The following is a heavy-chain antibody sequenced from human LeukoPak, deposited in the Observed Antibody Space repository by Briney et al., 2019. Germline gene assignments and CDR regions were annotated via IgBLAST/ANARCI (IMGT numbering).Heavy chain of an antibody. J-gene: IGHJ4*02. CDR2: ISSNGGST. Sequence: PGGSLRLSCAASGFTFSNAWMSWVRQAPGKGLEYVSAISSNGGSTYYANSVKGRFTISRDNSKNTLYLQMGSLRVEDMAVYYCARVDWGSIAAGVLFDYWGQGTLVTVSS. CDR1: GFTFSNAW. V-gene: IGHV3-64*01. D-gene: IGHD6-13*01. CDR3: ARVDWGSIAAGVLFDY.